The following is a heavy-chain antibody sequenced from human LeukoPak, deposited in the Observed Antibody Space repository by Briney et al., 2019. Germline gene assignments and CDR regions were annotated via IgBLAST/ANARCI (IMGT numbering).Heavy chain of an antibody. D-gene: IGHD3-3*01. CDR3: AKGEQGYDFWSGYYYYYYGLDV. Sequence: GGSLRLSCAASGLTFSSYAMSWVRQAPGKGLEWVSDISGSGGSTYYADSVKGRFTISRDNSKNTLYLQMNSLRAEDTAVYYCAKGEQGYDFWSGYYYYYYGLDVWGQGTTVTVSS. CDR1: GLTFSSYA. CDR2: ISGSGGST. V-gene: IGHV3-23*01. J-gene: IGHJ6*02.